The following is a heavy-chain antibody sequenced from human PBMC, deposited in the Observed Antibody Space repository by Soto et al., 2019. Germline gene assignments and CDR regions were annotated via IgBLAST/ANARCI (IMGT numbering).Heavy chain of an antibody. CDR2: VKSKTDGGTT. V-gene: IGHV3-15*01. Sequence: EVQLVESGGGLLKSGVSLRLSCVASGFTFSNAWMSWVRQAPGKGLEWVGRVKSKTDGGTTDYAAPVKGRFTISRDDSKNMLYLQMSSLKTEDTAVYYCTTDDPINKYWGQGTLVTVSS. CDR1: GFTFSNAW. J-gene: IGHJ4*02. CDR3: TTDDPINKY.